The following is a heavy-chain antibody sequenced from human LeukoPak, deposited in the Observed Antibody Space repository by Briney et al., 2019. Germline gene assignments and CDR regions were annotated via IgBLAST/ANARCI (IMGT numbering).Heavy chain of an antibody. Sequence: GASVKVSCKASGYTFTGYHMHWVRQAPGQGLEWMGRINPNSGDTNYAQKFQGRGAMTRDTSISTAFMELTRLRSDDTAVYYCARDYCSSTSCLFDYWGQGTLVTVFS. V-gene: IGHV1-2*06. CDR2: INPNSGDT. CDR3: ARDYCSSTSCLFDY. CDR1: GYTFTGYH. D-gene: IGHD2-2*01. J-gene: IGHJ4*02.